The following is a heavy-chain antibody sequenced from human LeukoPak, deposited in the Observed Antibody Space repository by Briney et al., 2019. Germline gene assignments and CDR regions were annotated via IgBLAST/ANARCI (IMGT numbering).Heavy chain of an antibody. D-gene: IGHD2-2*01. Sequence: GGSLRLSCAASGFTFSSYWMHWVRQAPGKGQVWVSRINSDGSTTTYADSVKGRFTISRDNAKNTLYLQMHSLRAEDTAVYYCARGYQGMDVWGQGTTVTVSS. CDR2: INSDGSTT. V-gene: IGHV3-74*01. CDR3: ARGYQGMDV. CDR1: GFTFSSYW. J-gene: IGHJ6*02.